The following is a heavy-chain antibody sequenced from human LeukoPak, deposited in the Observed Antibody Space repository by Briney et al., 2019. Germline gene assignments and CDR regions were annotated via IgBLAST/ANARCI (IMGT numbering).Heavy chain of an antibody. V-gene: IGHV3-48*03. CDR2: ISSSGSTI. CDR3: ASSAAAEAMVY. D-gene: IGHD6-13*01. J-gene: IGHJ4*02. CDR1: GFTFSSYE. Sequence: GGSLRLSCEASGFTFSSYEMNWVRQAPGKGLEWVSYISSSGSTIYYADSVKGRFTISRDNAKNSLYLQMNSLRAEDTAVYYCASSAAAEAMVYWGQGTLVTVSS.